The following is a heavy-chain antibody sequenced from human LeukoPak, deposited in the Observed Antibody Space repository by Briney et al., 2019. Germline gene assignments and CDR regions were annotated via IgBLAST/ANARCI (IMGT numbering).Heavy chain of an antibody. CDR1: RYTFTSYD. Sequence: ASVKVSCEASRYTFTSYDINWVRQATGQGLEWMGWMNPNSGNTGYAQKFQGRVTITRNTSISTAYMELSSLRSEDTAVYYCARHGGYSYGVDYWGQGTLVTVSS. J-gene: IGHJ4*02. V-gene: IGHV1-8*03. D-gene: IGHD5-18*01. CDR2: MNPNSGNT. CDR3: ARHGGYSYGVDY.